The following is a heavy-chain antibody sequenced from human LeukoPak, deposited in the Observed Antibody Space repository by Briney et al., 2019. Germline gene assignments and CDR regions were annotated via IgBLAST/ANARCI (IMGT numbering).Heavy chain of an antibody. CDR2: IYYSGST. CDR1: GGSISSSSYS. V-gene: IGHV4-39*01. J-gene: IGHJ4*02. Sequence: PSETLSLTCTVSGGSISSSSYSWGWIRQPPGKGLEWIGSIYYSGSTYYNPSLKSRVTISVDTSKNQFSLKLSSVTAADTAVYYCARNWNYANIHLYWGQGTLVTVSS. D-gene: IGHD1-7*01. CDR3: ARNWNYANIHLY.